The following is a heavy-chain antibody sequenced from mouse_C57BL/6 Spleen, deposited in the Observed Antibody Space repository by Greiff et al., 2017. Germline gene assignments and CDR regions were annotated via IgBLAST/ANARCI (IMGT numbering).Heavy chain of an antibody. V-gene: IGHV1-80*01. J-gene: IGHJ2*01. CDR2: IYPGDGDT. CDR3: ARGDYDYDFDY. Sequence: QVHVKQSGAELVKPGASVKISCKASGYAFSSYWMNWVKQRPGKGLEWIGQIYPGDGDTNYNGQFKGKATLTADKSSSTAYMQLSSLTSEDSAVYFCARGDYDYDFDYWGQGTTLTVSS. CDR1: GYAFSSYW. D-gene: IGHD2-4*01.